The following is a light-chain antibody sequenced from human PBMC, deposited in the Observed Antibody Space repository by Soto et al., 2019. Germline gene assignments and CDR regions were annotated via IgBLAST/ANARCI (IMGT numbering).Light chain of an antibody. Sequence: DVQMTQSPSTLSASVGDKVTITCRASQSINTWLAWYRQKPGKAPKLLIFDASYLASGVPSRFGGSGSGTEFPLTISSLQPDDLATYYCQQYNTYPLTFGGGTNVEI. CDR3: QQYNTYPLT. CDR1: QSINTW. CDR2: DAS. V-gene: IGKV1-5*01. J-gene: IGKJ4*01.